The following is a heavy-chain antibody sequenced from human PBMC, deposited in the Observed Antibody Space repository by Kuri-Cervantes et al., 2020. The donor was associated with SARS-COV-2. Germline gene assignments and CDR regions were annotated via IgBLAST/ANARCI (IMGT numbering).Heavy chain of an antibody. CDR3: VRGLAEGDY. CDR2: INHSGST. CDR1: GGSFSGYY. V-gene: IGHV4-34*01. J-gene: IGHJ4*02. Sequence: SETLSLTCAVYGGSFSGYYWSWIRQPPGKGLEWIGEINHSGSTNYNPSLKSRVTISVDTSKNQFSLKLSSVTAADTAVYYCVRGLAEGDYWGQGTLVTVSS.